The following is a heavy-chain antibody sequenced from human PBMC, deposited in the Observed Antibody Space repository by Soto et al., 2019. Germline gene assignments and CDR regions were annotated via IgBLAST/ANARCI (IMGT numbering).Heavy chain of an antibody. CDR1: GGSISSYY. CDR2: IYYSGST. CDR3: ARDYRITGTIRYYYYYYGMDV. J-gene: IGHJ6*02. D-gene: IGHD1-20*01. Sequence: SETLSLTCTVSGGSISSYYWSWIRQPPGKGLEWIGYIYYSGSTNYNPSLKSRVTISVDTSKNQFSLKLSSVTAADTAVYYCARDYRITGTIRYYYYYYGMDVWGQGTTVTSP. V-gene: IGHV4-59*12.